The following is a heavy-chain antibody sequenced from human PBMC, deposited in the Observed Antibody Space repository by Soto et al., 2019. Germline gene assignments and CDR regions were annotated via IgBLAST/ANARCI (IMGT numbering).Heavy chain of an antibody. Sequence: ASVKVSCKASAYTFTRYGVNWVRQAPGQGLEWMGWINSSNGNAEYAQNLQGRVTMTIDTPTSTAYMELRSLRSDDTAVYYCARGGPTSADHYYGMDVWGQGTTVTVSS. CDR3: ARGGPTSADHYYGMDV. CDR2: INSSNGNA. D-gene: IGHD3-10*01. J-gene: IGHJ6*02. V-gene: IGHV1-18*01. CDR1: AYTFTRYG.